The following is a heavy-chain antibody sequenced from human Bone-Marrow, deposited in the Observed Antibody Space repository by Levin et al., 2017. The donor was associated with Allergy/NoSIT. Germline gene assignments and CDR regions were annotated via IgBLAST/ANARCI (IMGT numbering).Heavy chain of an antibody. D-gene: IGHD3-10*01. CDR1: GFTFSSYS. CDR3: ARGGEWFRELWGYFDY. V-gene: IGHV3-21*01. CDR2: ISSSSSYI. J-gene: IGHJ4*02. Sequence: GGSLRLSCAASGFTFSSYSMNWVRQAPGKGLEWVSSISSSSSYIYYADSVKGRFTISRDNAKNSLYLQMNSLRAEDTAVYYCARGGEWFRELWGYFDYWGQGTLVTVSS.